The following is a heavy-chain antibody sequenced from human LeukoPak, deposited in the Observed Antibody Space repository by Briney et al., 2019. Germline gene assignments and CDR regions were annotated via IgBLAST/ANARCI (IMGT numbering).Heavy chain of an antibody. CDR1: GFTLSDYA. V-gene: IGHV3-30*18. J-gene: IGHJ4*02. D-gene: IGHD5-18*01. CDR3: AKGYHIYSYVVSFGHY. CDR2: ISRDGSDK. Sequence: GRSLRLSCEASGFTLSDYAMPWVRQAPGKGLEWVSIISRDGSDKNYADSVNGRFTISRDNSKNTLYLQISSLRAEDTAVYYCAKGYHIYSYVVSFGHYWGQGTLVTVSS.